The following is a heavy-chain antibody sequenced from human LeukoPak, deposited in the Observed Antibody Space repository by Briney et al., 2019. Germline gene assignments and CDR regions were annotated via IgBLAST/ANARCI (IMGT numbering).Heavy chain of an antibody. CDR2: IRYDGSNK. Sequence: PGGSLRLSCAASGFTFSSYGMHWVRQAPGKGLEWVAFIRYDGSNKYYADSVKGRFTISRDNSKNTLYLQMNSLRAEDTAVYYCAKDGEVLRYFDWFSEGTPFHFDYWGQGTLVTVSS. CDR3: AKDGEVLRYFDWFSEGTPFHFDY. V-gene: IGHV3-30*02. D-gene: IGHD3-9*01. CDR1: GFTFSSYG. J-gene: IGHJ4*02.